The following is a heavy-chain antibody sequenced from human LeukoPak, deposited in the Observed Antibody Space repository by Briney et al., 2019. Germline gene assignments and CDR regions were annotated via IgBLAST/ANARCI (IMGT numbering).Heavy chain of an antibody. J-gene: IGHJ6*03. Sequence: GRSLRLSCAASGFTFSSYAMSWVRQAPGKGLEWVSAISGSGGSTYYADSVKGRFTISRDNSKNTLYLQMNSLRAEDTAVYYCAKERRPALIYYYMDGWGKGTTVTVSS. CDR1: GFTFSSYA. V-gene: IGHV3-23*01. CDR3: AKERRPALIYYYMDG. CDR2: ISGSGGST.